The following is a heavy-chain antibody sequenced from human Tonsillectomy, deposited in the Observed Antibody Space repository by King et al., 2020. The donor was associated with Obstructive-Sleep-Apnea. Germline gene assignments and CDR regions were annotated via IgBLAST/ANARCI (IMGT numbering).Heavy chain of an antibody. Sequence: QLVQSGAEVKKPGESLKISCKGSGYSFTSYWIGWLRQMPGKGLEWMGIIYPGDSDTRYSPSFQCQITISADKSISTAYLQWSSLKASDTAMYYCARRYGGASVRGAFDIWGQGTMVTVSS. V-gene: IGHV5-51*01. D-gene: IGHD3-16*02. CDR1: GYSFTSYW. CDR2: IYPGDSDT. CDR3: ARRYGGASVRGAFDI. J-gene: IGHJ3*02.